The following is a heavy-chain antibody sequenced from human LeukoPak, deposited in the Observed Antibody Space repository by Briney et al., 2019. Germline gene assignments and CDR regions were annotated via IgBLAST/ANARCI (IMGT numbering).Heavy chain of an antibody. CDR2: ITGSGDRT. J-gene: IGHJ4*02. CDR3: AKSDKTVAGTAADY. D-gene: IGHD6-19*01. V-gene: IGHV3-23*01. Sequence: PGGSLRLSCVASGFTFTTYGMNWVRQAPGKGLEWVSGITGSGDRTYYADSVKGRFTIYRDNSKNTLYLQMNSLRAEDTAVYYCAKSDKTVAGTAADYWGQGTLVTVSS. CDR1: GFTFTTYG.